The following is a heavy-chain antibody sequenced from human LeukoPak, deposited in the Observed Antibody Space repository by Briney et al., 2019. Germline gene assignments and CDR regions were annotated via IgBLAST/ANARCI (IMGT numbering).Heavy chain of an antibody. J-gene: IGHJ1*01. Sequence: GGSLRLSCAASGFTFSSYSMNWVRQAPGKGLEWVSYISSSSSIIYYADSVKGRFTISRDNAKNSLYLQMNSLRDEDTAVYYCANTCLSYYYDSSGYLGYFQHWGQGTLVTVSS. CDR1: GFTFSSYS. CDR3: ANTCLSYYYDSSGYLGYFQH. D-gene: IGHD3-22*01. CDR2: ISSSSSII. V-gene: IGHV3-48*02.